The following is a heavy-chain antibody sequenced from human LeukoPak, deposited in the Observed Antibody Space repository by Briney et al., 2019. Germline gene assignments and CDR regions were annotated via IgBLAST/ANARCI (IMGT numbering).Heavy chain of an antibody. CDR3: ARGNVHYYDSSGYYDY. CDR1: GGSISSYY. Sequence: SETLSLTCTVSGGSISSYYWSWIRQPAGKGLEWIGRIYTSGSTNYNPSLKSRVTMSVDTSKNQFSLKLSSVSDADTAVYYCARGNVHYYDSSGYYDYWGQGTLVTVSS. CDR2: IYTSGST. J-gene: IGHJ4*02. D-gene: IGHD3-22*01. V-gene: IGHV4-4*07.